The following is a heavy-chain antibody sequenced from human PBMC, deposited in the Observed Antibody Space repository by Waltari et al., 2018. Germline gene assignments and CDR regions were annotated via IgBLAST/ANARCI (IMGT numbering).Heavy chain of an antibody. Sequence: QVQLVEFGGGVVQPGRSLRLSCAASGFTFSSYGMHWVRQAPGKGLEWVAVIWYDGSNKDYADSVKGRFTISRDNSKNTLYLQMNSLRAEDTAVYYCARDRGGVYSYGLDYWGQGTLVTVSS. CDR3: ARDRGGVYSYGLDY. CDR1: GFTFSSYG. J-gene: IGHJ4*02. CDR2: IWYDGSNK. D-gene: IGHD5-18*01. V-gene: IGHV3-33*01.